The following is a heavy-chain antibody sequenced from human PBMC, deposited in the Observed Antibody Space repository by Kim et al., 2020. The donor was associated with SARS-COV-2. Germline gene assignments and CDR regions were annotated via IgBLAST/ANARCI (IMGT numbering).Heavy chain of an antibody. V-gene: IGHV3-33*01. J-gene: IGHJ3*02. CDR1: GFTFSSYG. Sequence: GGSLRLSCAASGFTFSSYGMHWVRQAPGKGLEWVAVIWYDGSNKYYADSVKGRFTISRDNSKNTLYLQMNSLRAEDTAVYYCARDRDSSSWGGDAFDIWGQGTMVTVSS. CDR2: IWYDGSNK. D-gene: IGHD6-13*01. CDR3: ARDRDSSSWGGDAFDI.